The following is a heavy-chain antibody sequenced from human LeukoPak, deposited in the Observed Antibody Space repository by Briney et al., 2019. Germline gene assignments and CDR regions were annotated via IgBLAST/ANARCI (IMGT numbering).Heavy chain of an antibody. D-gene: IGHD5-24*01. J-gene: IGHJ4*02. CDR3: ARSRDGYNPNDY. CDR1: GYTFTSYG. Sequence: GASVKVSCKASGYTFTSYGISWVRQAPGQGLVWMGWISPYNVNTNNAQKFQGRVTMTTDTSTSTAYMELRSLRSDDTAVYFCARSRDGYNPNDYWGQGTLVTVSS. CDR2: ISPYNVNT. V-gene: IGHV1-18*01.